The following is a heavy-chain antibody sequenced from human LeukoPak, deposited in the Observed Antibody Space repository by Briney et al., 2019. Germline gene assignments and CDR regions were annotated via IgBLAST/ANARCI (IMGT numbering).Heavy chain of an antibody. Sequence: SETLSLTCTVSGGSISDHYWSWVRQPAGKGLEWIGRIYFSGSTNYNPSLKSRVTMSVDTSKNQFSPKLTSVTAADTAVYYCARHYYGDYYFDYWGQGTLVTVSS. J-gene: IGHJ4*02. V-gene: IGHV4-4*07. CDR2: IYFSGST. CDR1: GGSISDHY. D-gene: IGHD4-17*01. CDR3: ARHYYGDYYFDY.